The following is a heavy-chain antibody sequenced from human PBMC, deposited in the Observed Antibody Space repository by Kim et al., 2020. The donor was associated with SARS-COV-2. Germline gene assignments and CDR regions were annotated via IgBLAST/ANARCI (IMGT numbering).Heavy chain of an antibody. J-gene: IGHJ4*02. CDR3: AKDRMIRRDFDY. V-gene: IGHV3-23*01. CDR1: GFTFNNYA. Sequence: GGSLRLSCAASGFTFNNYAMSWVRQAPGKGLEWVSSISGSGGSTYYADSVKGRFTISRDNSKNTLYLQMNSLRVEDTAVYYCAKDRMIRRDFDYWGQGTLVTVSS. CDR2: ISGSGGST. D-gene: IGHD3-22*01.